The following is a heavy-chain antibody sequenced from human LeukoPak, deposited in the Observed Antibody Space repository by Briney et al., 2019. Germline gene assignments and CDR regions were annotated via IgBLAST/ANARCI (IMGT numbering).Heavy chain of an antibody. Sequence: ASVKVSCKASGYTFTSYGIGWVRQAPGQGLEWMGWISGYNGNTNYAQKLQGRVTMTTDTSTSTAYMELRSLRSDDTAVYYCARDGKDYGEWDYYYYYMDVWGKGTTVTISS. CDR1: GYTFTSYG. CDR3: ARDGKDYGEWDYYYYYMDV. D-gene: IGHD4-17*01. V-gene: IGHV1-18*01. CDR2: ISGYNGNT. J-gene: IGHJ6*03.